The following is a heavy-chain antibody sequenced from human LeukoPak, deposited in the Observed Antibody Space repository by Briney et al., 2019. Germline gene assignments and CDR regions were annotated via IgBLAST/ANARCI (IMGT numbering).Heavy chain of an antibody. CDR1: GFTVSNNY. CDR3: AREGDSGSYRGGFDY. J-gene: IGHJ4*02. Sequence: GGSLRLSCAASGFTVSNNYMSWVRQAPGKGLEWVSVIYSGGSTYYAASVKGRFTISRDNSKNTLYLQMNSLRAEDTAVYYCAREGDSGSYRGGFDYWGQGTLVTVSS. CDR2: IYSGGST. D-gene: IGHD1-26*01. V-gene: IGHV3-66*02.